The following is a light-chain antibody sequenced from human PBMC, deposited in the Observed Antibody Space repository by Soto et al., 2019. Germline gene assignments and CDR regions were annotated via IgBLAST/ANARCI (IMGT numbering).Light chain of an antibody. CDR3: CAYAGSSTYV. J-gene: IGLJ1*01. Sequence: QSVLTQPASVSGSPGQSITISCTGTSSDVGSYNLVSWYQQHPGKAPKLMIYEGSKRPSGVSNRFSGYKSGNTASLTISGLQAEDEADYYCCAYAGSSTYVFGTGTKLPVL. V-gene: IGLV2-23*01. CDR1: SSDVGSYNL. CDR2: EGS.